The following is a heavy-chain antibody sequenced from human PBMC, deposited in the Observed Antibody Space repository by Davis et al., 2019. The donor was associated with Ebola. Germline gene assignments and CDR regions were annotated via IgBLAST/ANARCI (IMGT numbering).Heavy chain of an antibody. Sequence: PGGSRLSCVVSGFTSSGYGMHWVRQALGKGLEWVTHISNVGSNKDYADSVKGRFTISRENSQNTLYLQMNSLRTEETAVYYCARVSLVTGNYYGLDVWGEGTTVTVSS. V-gene: IGHV3-30*04. J-gene: IGHJ6*04. CDR1: GFTSSGYG. CDR3: ARVSLVTGNYYGLDV. D-gene: IGHD5-18*01. CDR2: ISNVGSNK.